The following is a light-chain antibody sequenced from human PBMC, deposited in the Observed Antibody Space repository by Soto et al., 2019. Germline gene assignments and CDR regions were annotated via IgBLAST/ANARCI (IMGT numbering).Light chain of an antibody. J-gene: IGLJ1*01. CDR1: SSDVGGYKY. Sequence: QSVLTEPASVSRSPGQSITISCAGTSSDVGGYKYVSWYQQNPGKAPKLIIYEVSSRPSGVSNRFSGSKSGNTASLTISGLXAEDEADYYCSSYTSTSTLYVFGSGTKVTVL. CDR3: SSYTSTSTLYV. CDR2: EVS. V-gene: IGLV2-14*01.